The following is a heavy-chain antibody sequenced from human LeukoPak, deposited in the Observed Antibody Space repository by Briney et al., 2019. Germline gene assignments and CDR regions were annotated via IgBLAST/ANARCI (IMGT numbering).Heavy chain of an antibody. J-gene: IGHJ4*02. D-gene: IGHD4-23*01. Sequence: ASVKVSCKASGYTFTSYGISWVRQAPGQGLEWMGWISTYSGNTNYAQKFQGRVTMTRDTSTSTVYMELSSLRSEDTAVYYCARVDDYGGNVFFDYWGQGTLVTVSS. CDR3: ARVDDYGGNVFFDY. V-gene: IGHV1-18*01. CDR1: GYTFTSYG. CDR2: ISTYSGNT.